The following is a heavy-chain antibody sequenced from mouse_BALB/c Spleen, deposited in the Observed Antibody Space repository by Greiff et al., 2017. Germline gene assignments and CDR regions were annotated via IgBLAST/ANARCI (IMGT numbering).Heavy chain of an antibody. D-gene: IGHD2-14*01. CDR3: ARGYDEGYAMDY. CDR1: GFNIKDTY. J-gene: IGHJ4*01. CDR2: IDPANGNT. Sequence: EVQLVESGAELVKPGASVKLSCTASGFNIKDTYMHWVKQRPEQGLEWIGRIDPANGNTKYDPKFQGKATITADTSSNTAYLQLSSLTSEDTAVYYCARGYDEGYAMDYWGQGTSVTVSS. V-gene: IGHV14-3*02.